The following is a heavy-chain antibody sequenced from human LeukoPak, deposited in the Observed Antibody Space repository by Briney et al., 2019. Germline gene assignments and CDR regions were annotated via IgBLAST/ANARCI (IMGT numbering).Heavy chain of an antibody. J-gene: IGHJ6*02. V-gene: IGHV1-18*01. CDR1: GYTFTSYA. CDR2: ISAYNGNT. Sequence: ASVKVSCKASGYTFTSYAMHWVRQAPGQRLEWMGWISAYNGNTNYAQKLQGRVTMTTDTSTSTAYMELRSLRSDDTAVYYCAMLSYYYGMDVWGQGTTVTVSS. CDR3: AMLSYYYGMDV.